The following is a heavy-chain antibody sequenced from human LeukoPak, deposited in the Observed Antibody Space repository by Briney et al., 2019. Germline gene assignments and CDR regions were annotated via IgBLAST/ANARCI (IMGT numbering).Heavy chain of an antibody. CDR2: IKSKTDGGTT. CDR1: GFTFSNAW. Sequence: GGSLRLSCAASGFTFSNAWMSWVRQAPGKGLEWVGRIKSKTDGGTTDYAAPVKGRFTISRDDSKNTLYLQMNSLKTEDTAVYYCTTADADLKTDAAAGIPWGYYFDYWGQGTLVTVSS. D-gene: IGHD6-13*01. V-gene: IGHV3-15*01. J-gene: IGHJ4*02. CDR3: TTADADLKTDAAAGIPWGYYFDY.